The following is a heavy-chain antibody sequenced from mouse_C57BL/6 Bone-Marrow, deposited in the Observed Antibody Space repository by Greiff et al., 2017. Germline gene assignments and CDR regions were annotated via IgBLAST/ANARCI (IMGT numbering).Heavy chain of an antibody. CDR1: GFTFSSYA. V-gene: IGHV5-4*01. CDR2: ISDGGSYT. Sequence: EVQVVESGGGLVKPGGSLKLSCAASGFTFSSYAMSWVRQTPEKRLEWVATISDGGSYTYYPDNVKGRFTISRANAKNNLYLQMSHLKSEDTAMYYCARDITTVVYFDVWGTGTTVTVSS. CDR3: ARDITTVVYFDV. D-gene: IGHD1-1*01. J-gene: IGHJ1*03.